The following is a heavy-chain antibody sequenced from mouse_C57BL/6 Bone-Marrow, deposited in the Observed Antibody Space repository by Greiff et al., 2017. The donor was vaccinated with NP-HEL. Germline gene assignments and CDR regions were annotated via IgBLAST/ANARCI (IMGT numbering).Heavy chain of an antibody. Sequence: QVQLQQSGAELARPGASVKLSCKASGYTFTSYGISWVRQRTGQGLEWIGEIYPRSGNTYYNEKFKGKATLTADKSSSTAYMELRSLTSEDSAVYFCARIYYRYFDVWGTGTTVTVSS. CDR3: ARIYYRYFDV. CDR1: GYTFTSYG. J-gene: IGHJ1*03. V-gene: IGHV1-81*01. CDR2: IYPRSGNT.